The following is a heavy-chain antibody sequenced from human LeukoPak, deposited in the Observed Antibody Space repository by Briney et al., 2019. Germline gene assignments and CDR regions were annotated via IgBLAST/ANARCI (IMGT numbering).Heavy chain of an antibody. CDR3: ARSPDDCSSTSCYRWYYYYGMDV. J-gene: IGHJ6*02. V-gene: IGHV3-33*01. CDR2: IWYDGSNK. CDR1: GFTFSSYG. Sequence: GGSLRLSCAASGFTFSSYGMHWVRQAPGKGLEWVAVIWYDGSNKYYADSVKGRFTISRDNSKNTLYLQMNSLRAEDTAVYYCARSPDDCSSTSCYRWYYYYGMDVWGQGTTVTVSS. D-gene: IGHD2-2*02.